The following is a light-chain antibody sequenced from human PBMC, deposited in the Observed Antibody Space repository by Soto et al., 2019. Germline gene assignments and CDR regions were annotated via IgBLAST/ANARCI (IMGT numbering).Light chain of an antibody. J-gene: IGKJ3*01. Sequence: DIQMTQSPSTLSASVGDRVTITCRASQTISTWLAWYQQKPGKAPELLIYDASTLESGVPSRFSGSGSGTEFTLTISSLQPDDFATYYCQQYDNLPLFTFGPGTKVDI. CDR1: QTISTW. CDR3: QQYDNLPLFT. CDR2: DAS. V-gene: IGKV1-5*01.